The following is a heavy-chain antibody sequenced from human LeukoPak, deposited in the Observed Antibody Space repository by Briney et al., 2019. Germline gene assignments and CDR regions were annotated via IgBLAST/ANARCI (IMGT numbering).Heavy chain of an antibody. CDR2: ISGSSNTI. CDR1: GFTFSNYN. CDR3: ARDLGY. V-gene: IGHV3-48*02. Sequence: GGSLRLSCAASGFTFSNYNMNWVRQAPGKGLEWVSFISGSSNTIHYADSVKGRFTISRDNAKNSLYLQMNSLRDGDTALYYCARDLGYWGQGTLVTVSS. J-gene: IGHJ4*02.